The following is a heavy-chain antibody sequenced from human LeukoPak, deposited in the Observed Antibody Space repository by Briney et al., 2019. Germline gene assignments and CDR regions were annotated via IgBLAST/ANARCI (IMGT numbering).Heavy chain of an antibody. CDR2: IYYSGST. J-gene: IGHJ6*02. CDR3: ARDGLSLPPRRFGMDV. D-gene: IGHD3-22*01. CDR1: GGSISSYY. V-gene: IGHV4-59*01. Sequence: PSETLSLTCSGSGGSISSYYWSWIRQPPGKGLEWIGYIYYSGSTNYNPSLKSRVTISVDTTKNQFSLKLSSVTAADTAVYYCARDGLSLPPRRFGMDVWGQGTTVIVSS.